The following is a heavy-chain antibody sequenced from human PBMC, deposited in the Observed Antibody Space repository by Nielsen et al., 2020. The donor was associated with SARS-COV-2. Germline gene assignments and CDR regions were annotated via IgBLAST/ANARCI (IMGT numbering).Heavy chain of an antibody. V-gene: IGHV3-30*18. CDR3: AKDAAIVVVPAATNGMDV. D-gene: IGHD2-2*01. CDR2: ISYDGSNK. Sequence: WIRQPPGKGLEWVAVISYDGSNKYYADSVKGRFTISRDNSKNALYLQMNSLRAEDTAVYYCAKDAAIVVVPAATNGMDVWGQGTTVTSP. J-gene: IGHJ6*02.